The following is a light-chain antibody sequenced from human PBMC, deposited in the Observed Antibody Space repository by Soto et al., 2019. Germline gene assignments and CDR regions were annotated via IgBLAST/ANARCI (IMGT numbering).Light chain of an antibody. V-gene: IGLV1-40*01. CDR2: DNN. Sequence: QPVLTQPPSVSGAPGQWVTISCTGSSSNIGANYDVPWYQQLPGTAPKLLIYDNNNRPSGVPDRFSGSKSGTSASLAITGLQAEDEADYYCQSYDSSLSGVVFGGGTKLTVL. CDR1: SSNIGANYD. J-gene: IGLJ2*01. CDR3: QSYDSSLSGVV.